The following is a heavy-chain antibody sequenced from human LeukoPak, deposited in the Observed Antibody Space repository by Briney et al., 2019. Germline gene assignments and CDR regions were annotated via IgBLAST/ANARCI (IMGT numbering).Heavy chain of an antibody. J-gene: IGHJ6*02. CDR1: GYSFTDYY. D-gene: IGHD1/OR15-1a*01. CDR2: MDRRGGTT. CDR3: ARDQGGTTAYGLDV. Sequence: ASVKVSCKASGYSFTDYYMHCLRQAPGQGLEWMGMMDRRGGTTDYAQKFQGRVTMTRDTSTSTDYMELSGLRSDDTAIYYCARDQGGTTAYGLDVWGRGTTVTVSS. V-gene: IGHV1-46*01.